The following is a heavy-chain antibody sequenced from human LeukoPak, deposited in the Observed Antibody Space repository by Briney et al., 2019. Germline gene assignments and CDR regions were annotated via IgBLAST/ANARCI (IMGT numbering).Heavy chain of an antibody. D-gene: IGHD2-8*01. CDR2: ISSSSSYT. V-gene: IGHV3-11*06. J-gene: IGHJ4*02. CDR3: ARGEKSWINGFDL. Sequence: GGSLRLSCAASGFTFSDYYMSWIRQAPGKGLEWVSYISSSSSYTNYADSVKGRFTISRDNAKNTLDLQMNSLRAEDTAVYYCARGEKSWINGFDLWGQGTLVTVSS. CDR1: GFTFSDYY.